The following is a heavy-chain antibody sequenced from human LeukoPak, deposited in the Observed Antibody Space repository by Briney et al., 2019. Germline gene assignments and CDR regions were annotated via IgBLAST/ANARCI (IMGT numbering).Heavy chain of an antibody. CDR3: ARGLMVQGVWFDP. Sequence: SETLSLTCTVSGGSISSYYWSLIRQPPGKGLEWIGYIYYSGSTNYNPSLKSRVSISVDTSKNQFSLKLSSVTAADTAVYYCARGLMVQGVWFDPWGQGTLVTVSS. J-gene: IGHJ5*02. D-gene: IGHD3-10*01. CDR1: GGSISSYY. V-gene: IGHV4-59*01. CDR2: IYYSGST.